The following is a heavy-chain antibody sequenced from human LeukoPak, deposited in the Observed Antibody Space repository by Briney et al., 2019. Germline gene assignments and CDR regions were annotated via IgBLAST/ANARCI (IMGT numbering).Heavy chain of an antibody. Sequence: GGSLRLSCAASGFTFSTYYMNWVRQAPGKGLEWVSSISRSSSYIYYADSVKGRFTISRDNAKNSLHLQMNSLRAEDTAVYYCARVETGTTLIGAADYWGQGTLVTVSS. CDR2: ISRSSSYI. J-gene: IGHJ4*02. V-gene: IGHV3-21*01. CDR3: ARVETGTTLIGAADY. D-gene: IGHD1-7*01. CDR1: GFTFSTYY.